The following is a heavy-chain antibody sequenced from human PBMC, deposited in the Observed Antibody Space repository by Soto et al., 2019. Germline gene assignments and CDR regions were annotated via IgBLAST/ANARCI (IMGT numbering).Heavy chain of an antibody. Sequence: EVQLLESGGGLVQPGGSLRLSCAASGFTFSTYAMNWVRQAPGNGLEWVSAISGSGGSIHYADSVKGRFTISGDNSKSTLYLQMNSLRDEDTAVYHCVKGYWKGDVWGQGTTVNVSS. J-gene: IGHJ6*02. CDR2: ISGSGGSI. CDR1: GFTFSTYA. V-gene: IGHV3-23*01. CDR3: VKGYWKGDV. D-gene: IGHD1-1*01.